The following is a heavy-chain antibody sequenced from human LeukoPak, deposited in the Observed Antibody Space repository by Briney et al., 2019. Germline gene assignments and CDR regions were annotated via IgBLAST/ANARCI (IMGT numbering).Heavy chain of an antibody. CDR1: GYTLPELS. Sequence: ASVKVSCKVSGYTLPELSMHWVRQAPGKGLEGRGGFDPEDGETIYAQKFQGRATMTEDTSTDTAYMELSSLRSEDTAVYYCATATYQLPRTYYYYMDVWGKGTTVTVSS. J-gene: IGHJ6*03. D-gene: IGHD2-2*01. V-gene: IGHV1-24*01. CDR2: FDPEDGET. CDR3: ATATYQLPRTYYYYMDV.